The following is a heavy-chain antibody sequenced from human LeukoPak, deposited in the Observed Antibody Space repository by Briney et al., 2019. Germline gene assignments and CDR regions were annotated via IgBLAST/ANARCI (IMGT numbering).Heavy chain of an antibody. V-gene: IGHV3-53*01. J-gene: IGHJ6*03. D-gene: IGHD3-10*01. Sequence: GGSLRLSCAASGFTVSSNYMSWVRQAPGKGLEWVSVIYSGGDTYYADSVKGRFTISRDNSKNTLYLHMNSLRAEDTAVYYCARDRGTMGRRYYFFYMDVWGKGTTVTVSS. CDR2: IYSGGDT. CDR1: GFTVSSNY. CDR3: ARDRGTMGRRYYFFYMDV.